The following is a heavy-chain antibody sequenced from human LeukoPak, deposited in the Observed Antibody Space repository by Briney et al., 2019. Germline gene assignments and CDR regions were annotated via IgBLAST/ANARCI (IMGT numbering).Heavy chain of an antibody. J-gene: IGHJ6*02. CDR3: ARDLRPYLYYGTDV. Sequence: PGGSLTLSCAASGFTFTTYGMHWVRQAPGKGLEWVAVISFDGSEKYYADSVKGRFTISRDNSKNTLFLEMNRLRADDSAVYYCARDLRPYLYYGTDVWGQGTTVTVSS. D-gene: IGHD2-2*01. CDR1: GFTFTTYG. CDR2: ISFDGSEK. V-gene: IGHV3-30*03.